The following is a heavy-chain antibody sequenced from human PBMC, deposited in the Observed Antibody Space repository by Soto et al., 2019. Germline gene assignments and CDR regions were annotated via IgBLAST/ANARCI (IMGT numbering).Heavy chain of an antibody. D-gene: IGHD1-1*01. J-gene: IGHJ4*02. Sequence: GGALRLSCAASGFTFSDDYMSWIRQAPGKGLEWVSRISWDGDSAYYADSVRGRFTISRDNSKNSLFLQMNNVRAEDAALYFCAKGTRGNSPELDFWGQGTLVTVSS. CDR1: GFTFSDDY. V-gene: IGHV3-43*01. CDR2: ISWDGDSA. CDR3: AKGTRGNSPELDF.